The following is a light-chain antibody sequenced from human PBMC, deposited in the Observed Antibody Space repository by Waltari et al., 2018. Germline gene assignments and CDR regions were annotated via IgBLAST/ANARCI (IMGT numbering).Light chain of an antibody. V-gene: IGKV3-11*01. CDR1: QSVSSY. CDR3: QQRSNWPIT. J-gene: IGKJ5*01. CDR2: DAS. Sequence: EIVLTQSPATLSLSPGERATLSCRASQSVSSYLAWYQQKPGQAPRLLIYDASNRATGIPARLRGSGSGTDFTLTISSLEPEDFAVYYCQQRSNWPITFGQGTRLEIK.